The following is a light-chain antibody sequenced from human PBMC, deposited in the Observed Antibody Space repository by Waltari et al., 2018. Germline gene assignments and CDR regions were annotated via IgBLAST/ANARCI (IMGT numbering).Light chain of an antibody. V-gene: IGLV2-23*01. Sequence: QSALTQPASVSGSAGQSITISCTGTSSDVGTYNLVSWYQQHPGKAPKLMIYEASKRPSVVSPRCSGSTTCKTDSLTISGLQAEHGADYFCWSYAGGHNLVFRGATKLTVL. J-gene: IGLJ3*02. CDR3: WSYAGGHNLV. CDR2: EAS. CDR1: SSDVGTYNL.